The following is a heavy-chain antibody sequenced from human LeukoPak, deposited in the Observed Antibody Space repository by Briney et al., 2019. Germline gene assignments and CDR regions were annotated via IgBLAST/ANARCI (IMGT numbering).Heavy chain of an antibody. Sequence: SETLSLTCPVSGGSISSSSYYWGRIRPPPGKGLEWIGSIYYSGSTYYNPSLKSRVTISVDTSKNQFSLKLSSVTAADTAVYYCARLGASGSYVDYWGQGTLVTVSS. D-gene: IGHD1-26*01. CDR1: GGSISSSSYY. J-gene: IGHJ4*02. CDR3: ARLGASGSYVDY. V-gene: IGHV4-39*01. CDR2: IYYSGST.